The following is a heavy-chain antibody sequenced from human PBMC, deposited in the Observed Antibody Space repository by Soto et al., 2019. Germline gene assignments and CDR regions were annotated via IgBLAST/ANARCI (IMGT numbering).Heavy chain of an antibody. D-gene: IGHD2-15*01. CDR2: IYSTGAT. V-gene: IGHV4-4*07. J-gene: IGHJ4*02. CDR1: GGSINSYY. Sequence: PSETLSLTCTVSGGSINSYYWSWIRQSAGKGLEWIGRIYSTGATNYNPALKSRVTMSVDTSKNQFSLRLTSVTAADTAVYYCARVKLAGRGGFDYWGLGTLVTVSS. CDR3: ARVKLAGRGGFDY.